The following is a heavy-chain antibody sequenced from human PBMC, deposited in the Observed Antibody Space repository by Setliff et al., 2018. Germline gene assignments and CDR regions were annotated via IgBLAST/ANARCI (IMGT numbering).Heavy chain of an antibody. J-gene: IGHJ4*02. Sequence: GESLKISCGTSGFTFDVSGMSWVRQAPGKGLEWVSSINWSGGSRAYADSVKGRFTISRDNAKNSMYLQMNSLRAEDTAVYYCARDGCSGGSCYWFDYWGQGTLVTVSS. V-gene: IGHV3-20*04. CDR3: ARDGCSGGSCYWFDY. CDR2: INWSGGSR. CDR1: GFTFDVSG. D-gene: IGHD2-15*01.